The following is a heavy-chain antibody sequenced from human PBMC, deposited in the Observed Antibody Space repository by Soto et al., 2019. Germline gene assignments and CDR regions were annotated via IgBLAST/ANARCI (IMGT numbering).Heavy chain of an antibody. J-gene: IGHJ6*03. CDR1: GFTFDDYA. CDR2: ISWNSGSI. D-gene: IGHD3-3*02. CDR3: AKGPAFLEWSPLGHMDV. Sequence: GGSLRLSCAASGFTFDDYAMHWVRQAPGKGLEWVSGISWNSGSIGYADSVKGRFTISRDNAKNSLYLQMNSLRAEDTALYYCAKGPAFLEWSPLGHMDVWGKGTTVTVSS. V-gene: IGHV3-9*01.